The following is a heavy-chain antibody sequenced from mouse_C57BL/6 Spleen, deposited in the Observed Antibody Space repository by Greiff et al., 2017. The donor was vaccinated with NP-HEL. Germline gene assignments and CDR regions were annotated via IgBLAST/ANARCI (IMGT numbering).Heavy chain of an antibody. Sequence: EVKLVESGPELVKPGASVKIPCKASGYTFTDYNMDWVKQSHGKSLEWIGDINPNNGGTIYNQKFKGKATLTVDKSSSTAYMELRSLTSEDTAVYYCARQLRLRFDYWGQGTTLTVSS. CDR3: ARQLRLRFDY. J-gene: IGHJ2*01. CDR1: GYTFTDYN. D-gene: IGHD3-2*02. CDR2: INPNNGGT. V-gene: IGHV1-18*01.